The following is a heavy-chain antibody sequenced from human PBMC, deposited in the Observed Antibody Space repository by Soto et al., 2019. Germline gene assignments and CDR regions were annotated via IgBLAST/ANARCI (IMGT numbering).Heavy chain of an antibody. Sequence: SETQSLTCRVSGGTSRSYYWSWIRQPPGEGLEWIGHIYNSGTTNFNPSLKGRVAISVDTSKNQFSLKLSSVTAADTAVYYCASAYCGDYCDVASFEYWGQGTLVTVSS. CDR3: ASAYCGDYCDVASFEY. CDR2: IYNSGTT. D-gene: IGHD2-21*01. J-gene: IGHJ4*02. V-gene: IGHV4-59*08. CDR1: GGTSRSYY.